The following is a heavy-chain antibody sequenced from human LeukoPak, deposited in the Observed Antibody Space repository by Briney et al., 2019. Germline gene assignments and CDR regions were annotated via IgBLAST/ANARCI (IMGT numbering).Heavy chain of an antibody. Sequence: GSLRLSCAASGFTFSSYSMNWVRQAPGKGLEWVSSISSGSSYIYYADSVKGRFTISRDNAKNSLYLQMNSLRAEDTAVYYCARGDKSSGWYFFDYWGQGTLVTVSS. D-gene: IGHD6-19*01. V-gene: IGHV3-21*01. CDR2: ISSGSSYI. CDR3: ARGDKSSGWYFFDY. J-gene: IGHJ4*02. CDR1: GFTFSSYS.